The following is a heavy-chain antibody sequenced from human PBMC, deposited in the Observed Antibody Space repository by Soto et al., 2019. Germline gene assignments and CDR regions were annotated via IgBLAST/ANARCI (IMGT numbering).Heavy chain of an antibody. V-gene: IGHV3-33*01. J-gene: IGHJ1*01. Sequence: GGSLRLSCAASGVTFSSYWMHWVRHAPGKGLEWVAVIWYDGSNKYYADSVKGRFTISRDNSKNTLYLQMNSLRAEDTAVYYCARDSDSSSNLFQPRGQGTLVTVPQ. D-gene: IGHD6-13*01. CDR1: GVTFSSYW. CDR2: IWYDGSNK. CDR3: ARDSDSSSNLFQP.